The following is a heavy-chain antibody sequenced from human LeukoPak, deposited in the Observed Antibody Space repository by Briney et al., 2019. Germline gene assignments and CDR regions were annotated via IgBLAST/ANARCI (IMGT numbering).Heavy chain of an antibody. V-gene: IGHV3-23*01. CDR2: ISGSGGST. Sequence: GGSLRLSCAASGFTFSSYAMSWARQAPGKGLEWVSAISGSGGSTYYADSVKGRFTISRDNSKNTLYLQMNSLRAEDTAIYYCAKDSAMIRGVTPDHWGQGTLVTVSS. CDR3: AKDSAMIRGVTPDH. J-gene: IGHJ4*02. D-gene: IGHD3-10*01. CDR1: GFTFSSYA.